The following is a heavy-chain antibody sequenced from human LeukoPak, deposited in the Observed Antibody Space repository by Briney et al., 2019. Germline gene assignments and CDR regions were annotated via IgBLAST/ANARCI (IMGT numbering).Heavy chain of an antibody. CDR1: GGSISSYY. J-gene: IGHJ2*01. CDR3: ARDPGDGWYFDL. D-gene: IGHD7-27*01. V-gene: IGHV4-59*01. CDR2: IYYSGST. Sequence: SETLSLTCTVSGGSISSYYWSWIRQPPGKGLEWIGYIYYSGSTNYNPSLKSRVTISVDTSKNQFFLKLSSVTAADTAVYYCARDPGDGWYFDLWGRGTLVTVSS.